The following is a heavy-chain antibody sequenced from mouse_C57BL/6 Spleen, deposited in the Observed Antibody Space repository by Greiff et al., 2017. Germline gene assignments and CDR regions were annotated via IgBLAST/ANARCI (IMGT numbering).Heavy chain of an antibody. J-gene: IGHJ1*03. Sequence: DVHLVESGGGLVQPGGSLKLSCAASGFTFSDYYMYWVRQTPEKRLEWVAYISNGGGSTYYPDTVKGRFTISRDNAKNTLYLQMSRLKSEDTAMYYCARLLYSNYGYFDVWGTGTTVTVSS. CDR1: GFTFSDYY. D-gene: IGHD2-5*01. CDR2: ISNGGGST. CDR3: ARLLYSNYGYFDV. V-gene: IGHV5-12*01.